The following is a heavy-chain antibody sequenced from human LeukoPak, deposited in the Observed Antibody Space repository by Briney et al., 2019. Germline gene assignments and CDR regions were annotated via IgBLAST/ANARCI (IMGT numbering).Heavy chain of an antibody. D-gene: IGHD1-26*01. Sequence: GGSLRLSCAASGFTFSSYAMSWVRQAPGKGLEWVSAISGSGGSTYYADSAKGRFTISRDNSKNTLYLQMNSLRAEDTAVYYCAKDIAGMGATSDYWGQGTLVTVSS. CDR3: AKDIAGMGATSDY. CDR1: GFTFSSYA. V-gene: IGHV3-23*01. J-gene: IGHJ4*02. CDR2: ISGSGGST.